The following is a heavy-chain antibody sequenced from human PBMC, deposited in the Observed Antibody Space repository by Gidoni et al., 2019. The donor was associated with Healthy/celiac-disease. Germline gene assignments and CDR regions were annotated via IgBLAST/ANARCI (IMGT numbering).Heavy chain of an antibody. V-gene: IGHV3-30-3*01. D-gene: IGHD2-2*01. Sequence: QVQLVESGGGVVQPGRSLRLSCAASGFTFSSYAMHWVRQAPGKGLEWVAVISYDGSNKYYADSVKGRFTISRDNSKNTLYLQMNSLRAEDTAVYYCARDYIVVVPAASQGADAFDIWGQGTMVTVSS. J-gene: IGHJ3*02. CDR3: ARDYIVVVPAASQGADAFDI. CDR2: ISYDGSNK. CDR1: GFTFSSYA.